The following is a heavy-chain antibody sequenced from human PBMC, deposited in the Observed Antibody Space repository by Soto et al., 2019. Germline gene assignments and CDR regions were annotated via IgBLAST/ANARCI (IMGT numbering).Heavy chain of an antibody. J-gene: IGHJ6*02. CDR1: VFTFSIYA. CDR2: ISGSGGST. D-gene: IGHD5-18*01. CDR3: AKRMGYSYDLYYQYYGMDV. Sequence: RGSPLLSCASSVFTFSIYAMNWVGQAPGKGLEWVSAISGSGGSTYYADSVKGRFTISRDNSKNTLYLQMNSLRAEDTAVYYCAKRMGYSYDLYYQYYGMDVWAQGTTVTVS. V-gene: IGHV3-23*01.